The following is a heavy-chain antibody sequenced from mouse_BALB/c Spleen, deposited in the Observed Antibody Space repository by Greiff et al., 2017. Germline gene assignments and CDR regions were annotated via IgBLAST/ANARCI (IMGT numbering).Heavy chain of an antibody. CDR3: TRGGTMITHYYFDY. J-gene: IGHJ2*01. CDR1: GYTFTSYY. Sequence: QVQLQQSGAELVKPGASVKLSCKASGYTFTSYYMYWVKQRPGQGLEWIGEINPSNGGTNFNEKFKSKATLTVDKSSSTAYMQLSSLTSEDSAVYYCTRGGTMITHYYFDYWGQGTTLTVSS. CDR2: INPSNGGT. D-gene: IGHD2-4*01. V-gene: IGHV1S81*02.